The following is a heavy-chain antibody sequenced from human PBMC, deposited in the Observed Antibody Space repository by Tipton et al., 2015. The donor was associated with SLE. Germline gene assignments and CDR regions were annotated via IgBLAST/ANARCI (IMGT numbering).Heavy chain of an antibody. J-gene: IGHJ4*02. CDR3: ARGTEAGEGFDY. CDR1: GFTFSSYA. Sequence: SLRLSCAASGFTFSSYAMHWVRQAPGKGLEWVAVISYDGSNKYYADSVKGRFTISRDNSKNTLYLQMNSLRAEDTAVYYCARGTEAGEGFDYWGQGTLVTVSS. CDR2: ISYDGSNK. V-gene: IGHV3-30-3*01. D-gene: IGHD6-13*01.